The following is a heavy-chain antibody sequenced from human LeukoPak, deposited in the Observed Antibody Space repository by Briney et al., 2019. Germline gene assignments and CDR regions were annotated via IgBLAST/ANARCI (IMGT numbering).Heavy chain of an antibody. CDR2: VRGSNGYM. CDR3: VKVSGYSYGYFDF. V-gene: IGHV3-21*04. D-gene: IGHD5-18*01. J-gene: IGHJ4*02. CDR1: GFTFSAYT. Sequence: GGSLRLSCEASGFTFSAYTMNWVRQAPGKGLEWVSSVRGSNGYMYYADSVKGRFTITRDNAKKSLNLQMNSLRPEDTALYYCVKVSGYSYGYFDFWGQGTLVTVSS.